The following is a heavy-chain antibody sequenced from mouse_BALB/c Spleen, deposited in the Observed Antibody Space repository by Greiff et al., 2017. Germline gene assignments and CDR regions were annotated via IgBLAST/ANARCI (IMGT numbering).Heavy chain of an antibody. CDR1: GFSLTSYG. Sequence: VKLMESGPSLVQPSQSLSITCTVSGFSLTSYGVHWVRQSPGKGLEWLGVIWRGGSTDYNAAFMSRLSITKDNSKSQVFFKMNSLQADDTAIYYCGRILYAMDYWGQGTSVTVSS. J-gene: IGHJ4*01. CDR2: IWRGGST. V-gene: IGHV2-5-1*01. CDR3: GRILYAMDY.